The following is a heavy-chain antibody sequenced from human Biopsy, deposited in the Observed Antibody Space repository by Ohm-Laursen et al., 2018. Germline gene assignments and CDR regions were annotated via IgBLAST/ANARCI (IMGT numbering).Heavy chain of an antibody. CDR1: GFTFSNYW. CDR3: VRDNSQAPPGDISETFDL. V-gene: IGHV3-7*01. CDR2: IKQDVSER. J-gene: IGHJ3*01. Sequence: SLRLSCAASGFTFSNYWMSWVRQAPGKGLEWVANIKQDVSERFYVDSVKGRFTISRDNAKSSLYLQMNSLRDEDTALYYCVRDNSQAPPGDISETFDLWGQGTMVTVSS. D-gene: IGHD6-19*01.